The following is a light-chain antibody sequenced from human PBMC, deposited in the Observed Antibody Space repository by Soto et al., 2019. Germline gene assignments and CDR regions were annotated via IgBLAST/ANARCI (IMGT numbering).Light chain of an antibody. CDR3: SSYTSSSTYV. CDR1: SSDVGYYNY. CDR2: DVR. V-gene: IGLV2-14*03. Sequence: QSVLTQPASVSGSPGQSITISCTGTSSDVGYYNYVSWYQQHPGKAPKLMIYDVRNRPSGVSNRFSCSKSGNTASLTISGLQAEDEADYYRSSYTSSSTYVFGTGTKVTVL. J-gene: IGLJ1*01.